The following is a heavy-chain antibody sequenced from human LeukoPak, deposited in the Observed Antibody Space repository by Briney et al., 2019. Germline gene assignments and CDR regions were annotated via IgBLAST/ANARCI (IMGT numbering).Heavy chain of an antibody. CDR2: IYHSGST. Sequence: SETLSLTCTVSGYSISSGYSWGWIRQPPGKGLEWIGSIYHSGSTYYNPSLKSRVTISVDTSKNQSSLKLSSVTAADTAVYYCAREGMYSSSSYFDYWGQGTLVTVSS. CDR3: AREGMYSSSSYFDY. V-gene: IGHV4-38-2*02. J-gene: IGHJ4*02. CDR1: GYSISSGYS. D-gene: IGHD6-6*01.